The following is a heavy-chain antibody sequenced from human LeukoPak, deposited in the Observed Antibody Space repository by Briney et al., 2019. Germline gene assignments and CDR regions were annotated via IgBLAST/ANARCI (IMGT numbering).Heavy chain of an antibody. J-gene: IGHJ4*02. CDR1: GGSISSSSYY. CDR3: ARHPGFGEWGHHSPFDY. D-gene: IGHD3-10*01. V-gene: IGHV4-39*01. CDR2: IYYSGST. Sequence: SETLSLTCTVSGGSISSSSYYWGWIRQPPGKGLEWIGSIYYSGSTYYNPSLKSRVTISVDTSKNQFSLKLSSVTAADTAVYYCARHPGFGEWGHHSPFDYWGQGTLVTVSS.